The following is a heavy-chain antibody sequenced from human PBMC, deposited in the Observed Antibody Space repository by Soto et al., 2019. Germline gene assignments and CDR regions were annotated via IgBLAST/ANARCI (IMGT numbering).Heavy chain of an antibody. D-gene: IGHD1-7*01. CDR1: GGTFSNYV. CDR2: IIPISGAA. CDR3: ARDMTRTVVPYFDF. J-gene: IGHJ4*02. V-gene: IGHV1-69*06. Sequence: VKVSCKASGGTFSNYVVNWVRQAPGQGLEWMGRIIPISGAANYAQKFQGRVTITADKSTSTSYMELSSLRSEDTAVYYCARDMTRTVVPYFDFWGQGTLVTVSS.